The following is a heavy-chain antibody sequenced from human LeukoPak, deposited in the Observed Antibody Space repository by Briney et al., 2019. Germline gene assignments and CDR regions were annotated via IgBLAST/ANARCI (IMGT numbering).Heavy chain of an antibody. CDR1: GFTFSGYV. CDR2: ISNSGDST. Sequence: GGSLRLCCVASGFTFSGYVMTWVRQAPGKGLEWVSGISNSGDSTYYADSVKGRFTISRDNSKNTLYLEMNSLRAEDTAVYYCAKLLVGVAGAGNLDYWGQGTLVTVSS. D-gene: IGHD6-13*01. J-gene: IGHJ4*02. CDR3: AKLLVGVAGAGNLDY. V-gene: IGHV3-23*01.